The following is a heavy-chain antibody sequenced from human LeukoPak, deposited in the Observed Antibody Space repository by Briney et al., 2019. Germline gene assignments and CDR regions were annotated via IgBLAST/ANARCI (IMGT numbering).Heavy chain of an antibody. Sequence: GASVKVSCKASGYTFTNYDINWVRQATGQGLEWMGWMNPNSGNTGYAQKFQGRVTMTRNTSISTAYMELSSLRSEDTAVYYCARGHRAAGTHHRFQHWGQGTLVTVSS. CDR3: ARGHRAAGTHHRFQH. D-gene: IGHD6-13*01. CDR1: GYTFTNYD. CDR2: MNPNSGNT. V-gene: IGHV1-8*01. J-gene: IGHJ1*01.